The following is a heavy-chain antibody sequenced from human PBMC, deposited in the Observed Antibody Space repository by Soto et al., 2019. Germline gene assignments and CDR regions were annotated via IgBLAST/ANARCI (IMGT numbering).Heavy chain of an antibody. D-gene: IGHD3-3*01. CDR2: ISDDGSNK. V-gene: IGHV3-30*18. CDR3: TKRRNVLRFLEWSSGMEV. J-gene: IGHJ6*02. CDR1: GFTFSNYG. Sequence: GGSLRVSCAASGFTFSNYGMHWVRQAPGKGLEWVAFISDDGSNKYYADSMKGRFTMSRDNSKSTLYLQMNSLRVEDTAVYYCTKRRNVLRFLEWSSGMEVWGQGTTVTVSS.